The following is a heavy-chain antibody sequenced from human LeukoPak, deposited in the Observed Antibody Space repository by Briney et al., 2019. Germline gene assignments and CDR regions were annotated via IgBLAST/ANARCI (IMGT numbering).Heavy chain of an antibody. CDR2: MQSTGNS. V-gene: IGHV4-59*01. J-gene: IGHJ4*02. Sequence: PSETLSLTCSVSGDSISTYHWNWIRKPPGKGLEWIGYMQSTGNSNYNPSLKSRVSMSVETSKNRIVLNLSSVTAADTAVYYCARDKRHSYGRYFDHWGQELRVTFSS. D-gene: IGHD5-18*01. CDR1: GDSISTYH. CDR3: ARDKRHSYGRYFDH.